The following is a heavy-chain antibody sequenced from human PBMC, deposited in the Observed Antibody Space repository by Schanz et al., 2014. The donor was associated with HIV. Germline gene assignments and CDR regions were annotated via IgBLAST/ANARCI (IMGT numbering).Heavy chain of an antibody. Sequence: VQLVESGGGVVQPGGSLRLSCAASGFTFSDYSMHWVRQAPGKGLEWVSSISSSSTYIYYADSMKGRFTISRDNARNSLYLQIRSLRAEDTAVYGCARQGLRFSFWLDYWGQGTPVTVS. CDR3: ARQGLRFSFWLDY. J-gene: IGHJ4*02. V-gene: IGHV3-21*02. D-gene: IGHD4-17*01. CDR1: GFTFSDYS. CDR2: ISSSSTYI.